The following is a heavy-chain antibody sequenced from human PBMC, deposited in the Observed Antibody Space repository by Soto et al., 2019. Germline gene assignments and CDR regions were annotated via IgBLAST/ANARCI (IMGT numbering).Heavy chain of an antibody. CDR3: ARCMGFDGSGYAFFDS. D-gene: IGHD3-10*01. CDR2: VSRSSRYI. CDR1: GFTFSGHT. V-gene: IGHV3-21*01. Sequence: EVQLVESGGGLVKPGGSLRLSCAASGFTFSGHTINWVRQAPGKGLEWVSSVSRSSRYIYYADSVKGRFTVSRDDAEKSLYLQMNSLRAEDTAIYYCARCMGFDGSGYAFFDSWGQGTQVTVSS. J-gene: IGHJ4*02.